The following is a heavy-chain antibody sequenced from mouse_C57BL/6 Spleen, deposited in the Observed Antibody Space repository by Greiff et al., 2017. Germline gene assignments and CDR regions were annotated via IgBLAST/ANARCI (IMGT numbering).Heavy chain of an antibody. J-gene: IGHJ4*01. CDR1: GYTFTSYW. CDR2: IDPSDSYT. V-gene: IGHV1-50*01. D-gene: IGHD2-5*01. CDR3: ARIYYSNHYYAMDD. Sequence: VQLQQPGAELVKPGASVKLSCKASGYTFTSYWMQWVKQRPGQGLEWIGEIDPSDSYTNYNQKFQGKATLTVDTSSSTAYMQLSSLTSEDSAVYYCARIYYSNHYYAMDDWGQGTSVTVSS.